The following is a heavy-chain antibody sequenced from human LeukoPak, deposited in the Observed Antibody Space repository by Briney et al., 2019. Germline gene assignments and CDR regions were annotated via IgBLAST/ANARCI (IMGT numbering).Heavy chain of an antibody. CDR1: GFTFSSYS. CDR2: ISSSSSYI. CDR3: ARGLAVAGALIGY. J-gene: IGHJ4*02. V-gene: IGHV3-21*01. Sequence: PGGSLRLSCAASGFTFSSYSMNWVRQAPGKGLEWVSSISSSSSYIYYADSVKGRFTISRDNAKNSLYLQMNSLRAEDTAVYYCARGLAVAGALIGYWGQGTLVTVSS. D-gene: IGHD6-19*01.